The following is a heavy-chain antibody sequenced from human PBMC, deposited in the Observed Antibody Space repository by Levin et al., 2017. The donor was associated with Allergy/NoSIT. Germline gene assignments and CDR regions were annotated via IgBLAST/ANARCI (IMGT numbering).Heavy chain of an antibody. CDR2: IRSKANSYAT. J-gene: IGHJ3*02. CDR3: TRHPMVRGVNPAFDI. Sequence: GESLKISCAASGFTFSGSAMHWVRQASGKGLEWVGRIRSKANSYATAYAASVKGRFTISRDDSKNTAYLQMNSLKTEDTAVYYCTRHPMVRGVNPAFDIWGQGTMVTVSS. D-gene: IGHD3-10*01. CDR1: GFTFSGSA. V-gene: IGHV3-73*01.